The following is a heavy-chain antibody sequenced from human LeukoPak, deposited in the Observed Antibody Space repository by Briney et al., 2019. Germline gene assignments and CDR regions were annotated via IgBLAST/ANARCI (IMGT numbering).Heavy chain of an antibody. CDR3: ARGLGTPFYFYYYMDV. Sequence: PSETLSLTCTVSGGSIRSYYWSWIRQSPGKGLEWIGHMHFSGSTKYSPSLKSRVSMSVDTSKNQFSLIVTSVTAADTAVSFCARGLGTPFYFYYYMDVWGKGTTVTVSS. CDR1: GGSIRSYY. D-gene: IGHD7-27*01. J-gene: IGHJ6*03. V-gene: IGHV4-59*01. CDR2: MHFSGST.